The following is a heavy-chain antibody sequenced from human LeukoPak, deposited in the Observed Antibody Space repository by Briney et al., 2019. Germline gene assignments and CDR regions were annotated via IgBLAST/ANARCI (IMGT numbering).Heavy chain of an antibody. V-gene: IGHV1-24*01. CDR3: ATGKGLLWFGETCFDY. D-gene: IGHD3-10*01. CDR2: FDPEDGET. J-gene: IGHJ4*02. CDR1: GYTLTELS. Sequence: ASVKVSCKVSGYTLTELSMHWVRQAPGKGLEWMGGFDPEDGETIYAQKFQGRVTMTEDTSTDTAYMELSSLRSEDTAVYYCATGKGLLWFGETCFDYWGQGTLVTVSS.